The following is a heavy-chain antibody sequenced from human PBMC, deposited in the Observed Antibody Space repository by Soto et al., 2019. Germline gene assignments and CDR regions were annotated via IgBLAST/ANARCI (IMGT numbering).Heavy chain of an antibody. J-gene: IGHJ5*02. CDR1: GGSISSYY. V-gene: IGHV4-59*08. Sequence: SETLSLTCTVSGGSISSYYWSWIRQPPGKGLEWIGYIYYSGSTNYNPSLKSRVTISVDTSKNQFSLKLSSVTAADTAVYYCARQVDCSGGSCFPVQFDPWGQGTLVTVSS. CDR2: IYYSGST. D-gene: IGHD2-15*01. CDR3: ARQVDCSGGSCFPVQFDP.